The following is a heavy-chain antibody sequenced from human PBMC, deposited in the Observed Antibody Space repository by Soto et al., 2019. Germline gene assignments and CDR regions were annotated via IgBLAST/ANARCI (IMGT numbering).Heavy chain of an antibody. D-gene: IGHD3-9*01. V-gene: IGHV3-23*01. CDR2: ISGNGGST. Sequence: EVQLLESGGGLVQPGGSLTLSCAASGLIFSDFAMTWVRQAPGKGLEWVSTISGNGGSTYFAAPIKGRFTISRDNSKNLLYLHMRSLRDEDTAKYYCAKDFDRGGWYYLDSWGQGTPVTVSS. CDR3: AKDFDRGGWYYLDS. J-gene: IGHJ4*02. CDR1: GLIFSDFA.